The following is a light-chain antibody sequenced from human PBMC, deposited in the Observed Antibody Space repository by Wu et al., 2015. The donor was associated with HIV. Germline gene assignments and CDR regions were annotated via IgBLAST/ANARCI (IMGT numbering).Light chain of an antibody. CDR2: DAS. CDR3: QQNKGWPLS. V-gene: IGKV3-15*01. J-gene: IGKJ4*01. Sequence: EIVLTQSPGTLSLSPGERATLSCRASQSVSSSYLAWYQQKPGQAPRLLIYDASTRATGVPARFRGSGSGTDFILTIANMQSEDFAVYFCQQNKGWPLSFGGGTKVESK. CDR1: QSVSSSY.